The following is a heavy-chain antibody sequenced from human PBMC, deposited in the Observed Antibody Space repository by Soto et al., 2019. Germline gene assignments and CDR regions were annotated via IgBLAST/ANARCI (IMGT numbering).Heavy chain of an antibody. V-gene: IGHV4-31*03. CDR3: ARAGPIGIVGATAIDY. CDR2: IYYSGST. J-gene: IGHJ4*02. CDR1: GGSISSGGYY. Sequence: SETLSLTCTVSGGSISSGGYYWSWILHHPGKGLEWIGYIYYSGSTYYNPSLKSRVTISVDTSKNQFSLKLSSVTAADTAVYYCARAGPIGIVGATAIDYWGQGTLVTVSS. D-gene: IGHD1-26*01.